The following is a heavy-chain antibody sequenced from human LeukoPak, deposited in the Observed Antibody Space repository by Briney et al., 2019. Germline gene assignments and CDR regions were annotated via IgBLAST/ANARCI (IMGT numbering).Heavy chain of an antibody. CDR2: IKQDGSEK. V-gene: IGHV3-7*01. CDR1: GFIFSDYW. Sequence: PGGSLRLSCAASGFIFSDYWMSWVRQAPGKGLEWVANIKQDGSEKYYVGSVKGRFTISRDNAKNSLYLQMNSLRAEDTAVYYCARDYYDSTDWGQGTLVTVSS. CDR3: ARDYYDSTD. D-gene: IGHD3-22*01. J-gene: IGHJ4*02.